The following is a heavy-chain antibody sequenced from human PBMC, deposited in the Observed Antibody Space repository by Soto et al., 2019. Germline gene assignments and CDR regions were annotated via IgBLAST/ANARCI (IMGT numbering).Heavy chain of an antibody. CDR2: ISGSGGST. J-gene: IGHJ1*01. V-gene: IGHV3-23*01. CDR1: GFTFSSYA. CDR3: EKDSLYFQH. Sequence: EVQLLESGGGLVQPGGSLRLSCAASGFTFSSYAMSWVRQAPGKGLEWVSAISGSGGSTYYADSVKGRFTISRDNSKNKMYLQMNSMRAEDTAVYYCEKDSLYFQHWGQGTLVTVSS.